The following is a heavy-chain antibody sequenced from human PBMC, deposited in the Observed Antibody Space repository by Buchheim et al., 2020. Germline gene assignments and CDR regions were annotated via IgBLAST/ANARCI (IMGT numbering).Heavy chain of an antibody. CDR1: GFTFSDYE. Sequence: EVQLVESGGGLVQPRGSLRLSCAASGFTFSDYEMNWVRQAPGRGLEWVSYISRTGSTIYYADSVKGRFTISRDNAGNSLFLQMNSLRAEDTAVYHCARAMGGYYYYAIDVWGQGTT. CDR3: ARAMGGYYYYAIDV. V-gene: IGHV3-48*03. CDR2: ISRTGSTI. D-gene: IGHD5-18*01. J-gene: IGHJ6*02.